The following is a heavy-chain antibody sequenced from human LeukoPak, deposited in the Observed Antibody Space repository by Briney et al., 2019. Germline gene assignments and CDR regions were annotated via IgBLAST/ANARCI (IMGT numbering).Heavy chain of an antibody. CDR1: GFTFSDCT. J-gene: IGHJ6*02. V-gene: IGHV4-59*01. CDR2: VHYTWNT. D-gene: IGHD5/OR15-5a*01. CDR3: ARVASKGGMDV. Sequence: GSLRLSCAASGFTFSDCTMNWVRQPPGKGLEWIGHVHYTWNTKYNPSLTGRVSISLDRSKNQFSLSLSSLTAADTAVYYCARVASKGGMDVWGQGTTVIVSS.